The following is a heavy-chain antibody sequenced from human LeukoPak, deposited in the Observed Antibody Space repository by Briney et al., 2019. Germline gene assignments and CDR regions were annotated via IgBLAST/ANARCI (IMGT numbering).Heavy chain of an antibody. CDR2: INSDGIST. CDR1: GFTFSSYG. Sequence: GGSLRLSCAASGFTFSSYGMHWVRQAPGKGLVWVSRINSDGISTSYADSVQGRFTISRDNAKNTLYLQMNSLRAEDTAVYYCALVGPTFYFDSWGQGTLVTVSS. CDR3: ALVGPTFYFDS. J-gene: IGHJ4*02. V-gene: IGHV3-74*01. D-gene: IGHD1-26*01.